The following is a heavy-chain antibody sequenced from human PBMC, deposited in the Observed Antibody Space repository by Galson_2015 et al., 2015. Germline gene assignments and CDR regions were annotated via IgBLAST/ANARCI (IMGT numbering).Heavy chain of an antibody. CDR1: GYTFNSYW. V-gene: IGHV5-51*03. D-gene: IGHD6-13*01. CDR2: TYPGDSDT. CDR3: ARSSQRGGIAAYYGLDV. Sequence: QSGAEVKKPGESLKISCKGSGYTFNSYWIGWVRQMPGKGLEWMGITYPGDSDTRYSPSFQGQVTISADKSISTAYLQWTSLKASDTAMYYCARSSQRGGIAAYYGLDVWGQGTTVTVSS. J-gene: IGHJ6*02.